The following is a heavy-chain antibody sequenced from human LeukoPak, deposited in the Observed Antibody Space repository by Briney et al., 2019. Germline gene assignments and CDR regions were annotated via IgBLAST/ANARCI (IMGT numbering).Heavy chain of an antibody. V-gene: IGHV3-48*02. Sequence: PGGSLRLSCAASGFTFSSYSMNWVRQAPGKGLEWLSYISSSSSTIYYADSVKGRFTISRDNAKNSLYLQMNSLRDEDTAVYYCARDDSSGILYYFDYWGQGTLVTVSS. D-gene: IGHD3-22*01. CDR1: GFTFSSYS. CDR2: ISSSSSTI. CDR3: ARDDSSGILYYFDY. J-gene: IGHJ4*02.